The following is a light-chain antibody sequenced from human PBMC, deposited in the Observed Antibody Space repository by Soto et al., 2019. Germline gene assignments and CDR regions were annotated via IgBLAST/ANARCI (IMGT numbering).Light chain of an antibody. CDR3: QQSYSSPPDT. J-gene: IGKJ2*01. Sequence: DIQMTQSPSSLSASVGDRVTITCRASQTISNYLNWYQQKPGKAPNRLIYAASILQSGVPSRFSGGGSGTDFTLTISTLQPEDSATYYCQQSYSSPPDTFGQGTKLEIK. CDR2: AAS. V-gene: IGKV1-39*01. CDR1: QTISNY.